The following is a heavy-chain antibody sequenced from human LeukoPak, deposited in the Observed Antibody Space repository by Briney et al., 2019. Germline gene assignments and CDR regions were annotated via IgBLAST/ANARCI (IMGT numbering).Heavy chain of an antibody. V-gene: IGHV4-39*07. CDR1: GGSISSSSYY. CDR3: VRGLRSLGY. CDR2: IYYSGST. Sequence: SETLSLTCTVSGGSISSSSYYWGWIRQPPGKGLEWIGNIYYSGSTYYNPSLKSRVTISVDTSKNQFSLKLSSVTAADTAVYYCVRGLRSLGYWGQGTLVTVSS. J-gene: IGHJ4*02. D-gene: IGHD4-17*01.